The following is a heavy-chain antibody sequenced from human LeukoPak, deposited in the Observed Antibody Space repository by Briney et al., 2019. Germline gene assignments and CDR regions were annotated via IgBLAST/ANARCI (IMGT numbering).Heavy chain of an antibody. Sequence: PGGSLRLSCAASGFTFSSYWMSWVRQAPGKGLKWVANIKQDGSEKYYVDSVKGRFTISRDNAKNSLYLQMNSLRAEDTAVYYCAGPYYVNYYGMDVWGQGTTVTVSS. CDR2: IKQDGSEK. CDR3: AGPYYVNYYGMDV. J-gene: IGHJ6*02. V-gene: IGHV3-7*01. D-gene: IGHD3-22*01. CDR1: GFTFSSYW.